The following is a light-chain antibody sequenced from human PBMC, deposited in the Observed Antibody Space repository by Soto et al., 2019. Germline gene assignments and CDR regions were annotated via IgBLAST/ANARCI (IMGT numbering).Light chain of an antibody. CDR1: QSVSSSY. CDR3: QQYGSST. J-gene: IGKJ4*01. Sequence: EIVLTQSPGTLSLSPGERATLSCRASQSVSSSYLAWYQQKPGQAPRLLIYGASSRATGIPDRFSGSGSGTDFTLTISRLEPEDFEVYYCQQYGSSTFCGGTKVDI. CDR2: GAS. V-gene: IGKV3-20*01.